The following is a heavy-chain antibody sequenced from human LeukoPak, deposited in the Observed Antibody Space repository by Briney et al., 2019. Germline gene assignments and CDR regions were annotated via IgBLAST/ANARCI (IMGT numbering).Heavy chain of an antibody. V-gene: IGHV3-23*01. CDR3: AKASQQWLVRRGYFDY. D-gene: IGHD6-19*01. J-gene: IGHJ4*02. Sequence: PGGSLRLSCAASGFTFSSYAMSWVRQAPGKGLEWVSAISGSGGSTYYADSVKGRFTISRDNSKNTLYLQMNSLRAEDTAVYYCAKASQQWLVRRGYFDYWGQGTLVTVSS. CDR2: ISGSGGST. CDR1: GFTFSSYA.